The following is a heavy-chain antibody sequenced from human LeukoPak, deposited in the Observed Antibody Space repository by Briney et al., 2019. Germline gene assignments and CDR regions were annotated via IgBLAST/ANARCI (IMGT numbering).Heavy chain of an antibody. D-gene: IGHD2-2*01. CDR1: GGSISSSNW. Sequence: SETLSLTCAVSGGSISSSNWWSWVRLPPGKGLEWIGEIYHSGSTNYNPSLKSRVTISVDKSKNQFSLKLSSVTAADTAVYYCARGYCSSTSCYYYGMDVWGKGTTATVSS. V-gene: IGHV4-4*02. CDR3: ARGYCSSTSCYYYGMDV. CDR2: IYHSGST. J-gene: IGHJ6*04.